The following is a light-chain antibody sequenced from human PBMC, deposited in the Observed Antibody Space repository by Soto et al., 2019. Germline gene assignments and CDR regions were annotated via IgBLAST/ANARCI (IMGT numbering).Light chain of an antibody. CDR3: CSYTTSNTRQLV. J-gene: IGLJ1*01. Sequence: QSVLTQPASVSGSPGQSITISCTGTSSDVGGYNYVSWYQQQPGKAPKFMIYDVTNRPSGVSNRFSGSKSGNTASLTISGLQAEDEADYYSCSYTTSNTRQLVFGTGTKVTVL. CDR2: DVT. CDR1: SSDVGGYNY. V-gene: IGLV2-14*01.